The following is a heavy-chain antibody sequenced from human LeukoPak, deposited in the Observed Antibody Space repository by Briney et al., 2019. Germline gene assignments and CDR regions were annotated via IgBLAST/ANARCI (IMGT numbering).Heavy chain of an antibody. Sequence: SETLSLTCTVSGGSISSYYWSWIRQPPGKGLEWIGYIYYSGSTNYNPSLKSRVTISVDTSKNQFSLELSSVTAADTAVYYCARVKYGGKWGFDPWGQGTLVTVSS. V-gene: IGHV4-59*01. CDR2: IYYSGST. J-gene: IGHJ5*02. CDR1: GGSISSYY. D-gene: IGHD1-26*01. CDR3: ARVKYGGKWGFDP.